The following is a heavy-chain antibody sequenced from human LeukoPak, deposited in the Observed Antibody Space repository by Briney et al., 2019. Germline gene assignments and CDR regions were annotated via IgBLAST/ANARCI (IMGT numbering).Heavy chain of an antibody. J-gene: IGHJ5*02. CDR1: GGSISSYY. CDR2: IYYSGST. V-gene: IGHV4-59*08. Sequence: SEILSLTCTVSGGSISSYYWSWIRQPPGKGLEWIGYIYYSGSTNYNPSLKSRVTISVDTSKNQFSLKLSSVAAADTAVYYCARTPVVTPDNNWFDPWGQETLVTVSS. CDR3: ARTPVVTPDNNWFDP. D-gene: IGHD4-23*01.